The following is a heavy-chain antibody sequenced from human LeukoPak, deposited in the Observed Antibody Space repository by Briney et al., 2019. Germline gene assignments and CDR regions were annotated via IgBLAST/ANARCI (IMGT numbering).Heavy chain of an antibody. J-gene: IGHJ4*02. V-gene: IGHV4-59*01. Sequence: PSETLSLTCTDSGGSISSYYWSWIRQPPGKRLEWIGYIYYSGSTNYNPSLKSRVTISVDTSKNQFSLKLSSVTAADTAVYFCARQRALYYFDYWGQGTLVTVSS. CDR1: GGSISSYY. CDR2: IYYSGST. CDR3: ARQRALYYFDY.